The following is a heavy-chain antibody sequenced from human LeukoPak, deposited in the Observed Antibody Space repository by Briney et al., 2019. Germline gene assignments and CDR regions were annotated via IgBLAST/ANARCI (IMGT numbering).Heavy chain of an antibody. CDR3: ARSHSSAYYVYYFDY. J-gene: IGHJ4*02. CDR2: IYYSGST. D-gene: IGHD3-22*01. V-gene: IGHV4-59*08. Sequence: PSETLSLTCTVSGGSISGYYWSWIRQPPGKGPEWIGYIYYSGSTNYNPSLKSRVTISVDTSKNQFSLKLSSVTAADTAVYYCARSHSSAYYVYYFDYWGQGTLVTVSS. CDR1: GGSISGYY.